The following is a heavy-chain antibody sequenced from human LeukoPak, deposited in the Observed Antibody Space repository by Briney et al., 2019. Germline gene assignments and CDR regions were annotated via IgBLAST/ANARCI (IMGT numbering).Heavy chain of an antibody. Sequence: SETLSLTCTVSGGSVSSGSYYWSWIRQPPGKGLEWNGYICYSGSTNYNPSLKSRVTISVDSSKSQFSLKLSSVTAADTAVYYCARVLRGYSGYDYYFDYWGQGTLVTVSS. V-gene: IGHV4-61*01. CDR1: GGSVSSGSYY. J-gene: IGHJ4*02. D-gene: IGHD5-12*01. CDR3: ARVLRGYSGYDYYFDY. CDR2: ICYSGST.